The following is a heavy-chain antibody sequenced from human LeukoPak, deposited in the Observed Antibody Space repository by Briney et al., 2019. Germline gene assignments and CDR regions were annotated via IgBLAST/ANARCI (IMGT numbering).Heavy chain of an antibody. CDR3: AKDGWELLIRNYYYYYMDV. D-gene: IGHD1-26*01. Sequence: GGSLRLSCAASGFTFSSYGMHWVRQAPGKGLEWVAFIRYDGSNKYYADSVKGRFTISRDNSKNTLYLQMNSLRAEDTAVYYCAKDGWELLIRNYYYYYMDVWGKGTTVTISS. V-gene: IGHV3-30*02. CDR2: IRYDGSNK. CDR1: GFTFSSYG. J-gene: IGHJ6*03.